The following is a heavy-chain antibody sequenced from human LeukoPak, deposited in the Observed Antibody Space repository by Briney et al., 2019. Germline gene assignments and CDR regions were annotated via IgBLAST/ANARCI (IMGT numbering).Heavy chain of an antibody. CDR3: ARSYYYFGY. CDR1: GFTFSSYW. V-gene: IGHV3-7*01. J-gene: IGHJ4*02. Sequence: GDLRLSCAGSGFTFSSYWMSWVRQAPGKGLEGVANIKQDGSEKYYVDSVKGRFTISRDNAKNSLFLQMKSLRAEDTAVYYCARSYYYFGYWGQGTLVTVSS. CDR2: IKQDGSEK. D-gene: IGHD1-26*01.